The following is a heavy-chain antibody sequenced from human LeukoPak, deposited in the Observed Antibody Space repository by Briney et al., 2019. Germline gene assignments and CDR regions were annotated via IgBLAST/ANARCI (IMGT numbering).Heavy chain of an antibody. CDR2: MTTSGNTI. CDR1: GITFSGYS. CDR3: ARVGGATAVTMYFEY. Sequence: GGSLRLSCVVSGITFSGYSMIWVRQAPGKGLEWLSFMTTSGNTIFYAESVKDRFTISRDNAKKSLYLQMNSLRDEDTAVYYCARVGGATAVTMYFEYWGQGTLVTVTS. V-gene: IGHV3-48*02. D-gene: IGHD1-26*01. J-gene: IGHJ4*02.